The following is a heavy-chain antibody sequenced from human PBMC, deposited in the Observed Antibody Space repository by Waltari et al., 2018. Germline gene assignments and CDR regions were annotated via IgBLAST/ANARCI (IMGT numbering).Heavy chain of an antibody. J-gene: IGHJ4*02. D-gene: IGHD6-19*01. CDR1: GLTFSSYA. Sequence: QVQLVESGGGVVQPGRSLRLSCVASGLTFSSYAMHWVRQAPGKGPEWLAVILYDGNSKYYADSVKGRFTISRDNSKNTLYLQMNSLRPEDTAVYYCVTLTGGLVLGAFDYWGQGTLVTVSS. CDR2: ILYDGNSK. V-gene: IGHV3-30-3*01. CDR3: VTLTGGLVLGAFDY.